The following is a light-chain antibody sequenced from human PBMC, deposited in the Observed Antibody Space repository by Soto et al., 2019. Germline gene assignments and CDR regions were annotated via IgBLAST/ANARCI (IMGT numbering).Light chain of an antibody. CDR3: SSYAGSNTPYV. CDR1: SSDVGGYNY. CDR2: EVI. V-gene: IGLV2-8*01. Sequence: QSVLTQPPSASGSPGQSVTISCTGTSSDVGGYNYVSWYQQHPGKAPKLLIYEVIKRPSGVPDRFSASRFGNTASLTVFGLQAEDEADYYCSSYAGSNTPYVFGTGTKVTVL. J-gene: IGLJ1*01.